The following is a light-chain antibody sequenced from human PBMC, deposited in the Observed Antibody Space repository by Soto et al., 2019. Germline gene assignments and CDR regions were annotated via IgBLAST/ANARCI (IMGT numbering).Light chain of an antibody. CDR2: DAS. CDR1: QTISNW. J-gene: IGKJ1*01. Sequence: DIQMTQSPSTLSASVGDRVTISCRASQTISNWLAWYQQKPGKAPKLLIYDASSLESGVPSRFSGSGSGTEFTLTISSLQPEDFSTYYCQEYNSVWTLGQGTKVEVK. V-gene: IGKV1-5*01. CDR3: QEYNSVWT.